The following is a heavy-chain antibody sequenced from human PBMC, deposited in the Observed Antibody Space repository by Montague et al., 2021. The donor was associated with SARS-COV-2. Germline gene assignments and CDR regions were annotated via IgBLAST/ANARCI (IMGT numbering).Heavy chain of an antibody. V-gene: IGHV4-39*01. CDR3: ARRVTGTTVHYYYYGMDV. Sequence: SETLSLTCTVSGGSISSSSYYWGWIRQPPGKGLEWIGSIYYSGSTYYNPSLKSRVTTSVDTSKNQFSLKLSSMTAADTAVYYCARRVTGTTVHYYYYGMDVWGQGTTVTVSS. CDR1: GGSISSSSYY. D-gene: IGHD1-20*01. CDR2: IYYSGST. J-gene: IGHJ6*02.